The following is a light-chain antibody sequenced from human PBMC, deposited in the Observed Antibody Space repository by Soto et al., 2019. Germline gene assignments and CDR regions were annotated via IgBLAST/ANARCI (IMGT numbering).Light chain of an antibody. CDR1: QTIASH. CDR3: QQSHTFPLT. Sequence: DIEMTQSPSSLYASVGDRVTITCRASQTIASHLNWYQQKPGEAPKLLIYAASSLQSGVPSRFSGTSSGTTFTLIISSLQPEDFATYSCQQSHTFPLTFGPGTSVEIK. V-gene: IGKV1-39*01. CDR2: AAS. J-gene: IGKJ3*01.